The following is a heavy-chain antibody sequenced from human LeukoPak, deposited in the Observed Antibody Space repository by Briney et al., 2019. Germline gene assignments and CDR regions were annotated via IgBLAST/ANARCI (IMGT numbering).Heavy chain of an antibody. Sequence: GGSLRLSCAASGFNFSNYRIHWVRQVPGGGLEWVSDIYIGGRSTHYADSVKGRFTISRDNAKNSLYLQMNSLRAEDTAVYYCARVRTDIVPGGVPAALDYWGQGTLVTVSS. V-gene: IGHV3-74*01. CDR1: GFNFSNYR. D-gene: IGHD2-2*01. CDR2: IYIGGRST. J-gene: IGHJ4*02. CDR3: ARVRTDIVPGGVPAALDY.